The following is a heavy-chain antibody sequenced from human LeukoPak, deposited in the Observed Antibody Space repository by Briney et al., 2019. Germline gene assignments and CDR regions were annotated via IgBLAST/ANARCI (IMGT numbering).Heavy chain of an antibody. J-gene: IGHJ4*02. D-gene: IGHD1/OR15-1a*01. V-gene: IGHV3-74*01. Sequence: GGSLRPSCAASGFTFSYYYMYWVRQAPGKGLVWVARVNSDGSSTICADSVKGRFTISRNNAKNTLFLQMNSLRAEDTAVYYCVRLGGNNDFDSWGQGTLVTVSS. CDR1: GFTFSYYY. CDR3: VRLGGNNDFDS. CDR2: VNSDGSST.